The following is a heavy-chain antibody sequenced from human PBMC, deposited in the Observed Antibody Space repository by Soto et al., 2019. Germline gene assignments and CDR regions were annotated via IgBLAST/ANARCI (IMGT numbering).Heavy chain of an antibody. CDR1: GYTFTYRY. J-gene: IGHJ6*02. V-gene: IGHV1-45*02. CDR3: ASGVAAAGKEPYYYGMDV. Sequence: ASVKVSCKASGYTFTYRYLHWVRQAPGQALEWMGWITPFNGNTNYAQKFQHRVTITRDRSMSTAYMELSSLRSEDTAMYYCASGVAAAGKEPYYYGMDVWGQGTTVTVSS. D-gene: IGHD6-13*01. CDR2: ITPFNGNT.